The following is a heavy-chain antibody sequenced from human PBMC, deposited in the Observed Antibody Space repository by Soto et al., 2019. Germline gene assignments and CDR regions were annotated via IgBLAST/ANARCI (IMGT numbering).Heavy chain of an antibody. CDR3: AMTGYSSSWYPKRFDH. CDR1: GFTFSSYA. J-gene: IGHJ4*02. D-gene: IGHD6-13*01. V-gene: IGHV3-23*01. Sequence: EVQLLESGGGLVQPGGSLRLSCAASGFTFSSYAMSWVRQAPGKGLEWVSAISGSGGSTYYADSVKGRFTITRDNSKNPLYLQMNSLRAEHAAVDYCAMTGYSSSWYPKRFDHWCQGALVTVSS. CDR2: ISGSGGST.